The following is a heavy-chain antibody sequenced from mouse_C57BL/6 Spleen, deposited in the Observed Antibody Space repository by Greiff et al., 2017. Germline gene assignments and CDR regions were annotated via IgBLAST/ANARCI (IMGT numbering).Heavy chain of an antibody. Sequence: QVQLKESGPGLVAPSQSLSITCTVSGFSLTSYGVDWVRQPPGKGLEWMGVIWGGGSTNYNSALMSRLSISKDNSKSQVFLKMNSLQTDDTAMYYGSKQRGDYDGLLRGAMDYWGQGTSVTVSS. CDR3: SKQRGDYDGLLRGAMDY. CDR2: IWGGGST. D-gene: IGHD2-3*01. CDR1: GFSLTSYG. J-gene: IGHJ4*01. V-gene: IGHV2-9*01.